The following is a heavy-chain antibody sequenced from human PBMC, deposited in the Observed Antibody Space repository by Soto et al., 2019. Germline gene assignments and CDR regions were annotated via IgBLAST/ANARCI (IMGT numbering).Heavy chain of an antibody. CDR3: ARAGVVGATALHY. CDR2: IYHSGST. D-gene: IGHD1-26*01. CDR1: GDSISSGGYS. V-gene: IGHV4-30-2*01. J-gene: IGHJ4*02. Sequence: PSETLSLTCAVSGDSISSGGYSWSWIRQPPGKGLEWIGYIYHSGSTYYNPSLKSRVTISVDRSKNQFSLKLSSVTAADTAVYYCARAGVVGATALHYWGQGTLVTVSS.